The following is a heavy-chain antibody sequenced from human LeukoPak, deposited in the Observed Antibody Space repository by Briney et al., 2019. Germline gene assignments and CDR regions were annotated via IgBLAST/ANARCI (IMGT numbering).Heavy chain of an antibody. V-gene: IGHV4-59*08. J-gene: IGHJ4*02. CDR3: ARGVDYYYYDSSGSSEAFDY. CDR1: GGSISIYY. CDR2: IYYSGGT. Sequence: SETLCLTCTASGGSISIYYWSWIRQPPGKGLEWIGYIYYSGGTNYNPSLKSRVTISVETSKNQFSLKLSSVTAADTAVYYCARGVDYYYYDSSGSSEAFDYWGQGIVVTVSS. D-gene: IGHD3-22*01.